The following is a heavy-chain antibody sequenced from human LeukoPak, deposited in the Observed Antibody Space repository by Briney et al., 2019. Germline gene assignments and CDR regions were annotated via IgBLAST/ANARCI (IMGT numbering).Heavy chain of an antibody. CDR3: ARRGDGYPYYFDY. Sequence: PSETLSLTCTVSGGSISNYYWSWIRQTPGKGLEWIGCIFYSGSTDYNPSVKSRVTISVDTSRNQFSLKLRSVTAADTAVYYCARRGDGYPYYFDYWGQGTLVTVSS. CDR1: GGSISNYY. CDR2: IFYSGST. D-gene: IGHD5-24*01. J-gene: IGHJ4*02. V-gene: IGHV4-59*08.